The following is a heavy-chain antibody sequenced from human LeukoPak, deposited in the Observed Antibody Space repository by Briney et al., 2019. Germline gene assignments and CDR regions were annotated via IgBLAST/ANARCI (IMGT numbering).Heavy chain of an antibody. CDR3: ARGRVSSSTWYSTYYYYFYMDV. V-gene: IGHV4-59*01. J-gene: IGHJ6*03. Sequence: PSQTLSLTCTVSDDSITMYYWTWIRQPPGKGLEWIGYVDHTGSTKFNPSLNGRVSISRDTSKNLFSLRLRSVTAADTAVYFCARGRVSSSTWYSTYYYYFYMDVWGKGTTVTVSS. D-gene: IGHD4-11*01. CDR2: VDHTGST. CDR1: DDSITMYY.